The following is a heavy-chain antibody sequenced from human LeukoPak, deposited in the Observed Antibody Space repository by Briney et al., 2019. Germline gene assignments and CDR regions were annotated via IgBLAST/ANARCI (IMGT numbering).Heavy chain of an antibody. CDR2: IRYDGSNK. D-gene: IGHD6-19*01. V-gene: IGHV3-30*02. CDR1: GFTFSSYG. J-gene: IGHJ4*02. CDR3: AKDAVAGHHSGFDY. Sequence: PGGSLRLSCAASGFTFSSYGMHWVRQAPGKGLEWVAFIRYDGSNKNYADSVKGRFTVSRDNSKNTLYLQMNSLRAEDTAVYNCAKDAVAGHHSGFDYWGQGTLVTVSS.